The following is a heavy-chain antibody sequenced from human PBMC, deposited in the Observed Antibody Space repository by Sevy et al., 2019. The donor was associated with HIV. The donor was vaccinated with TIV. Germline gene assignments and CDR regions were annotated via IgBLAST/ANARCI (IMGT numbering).Heavy chain of an antibody. CDR3: ARVPDKIVVVITHDAFDI. Sequence: GGSLRLSCEASGFTFSSSWMSWVRQAPGKGLEWVANIKEDGSGKFYVDSVKGRFTISRDNTKNSLYLQMNSLRDEDTAVYYCARVPDKIVVVITHDAFDIWGQGTMVTVSS. V-gene: IGHV3-7*01. J-gene: IGHJ3*02. CDR1: GFTFSSSW. CDR2: IKEDGSGK. D-gene: IGHD3-22*01.